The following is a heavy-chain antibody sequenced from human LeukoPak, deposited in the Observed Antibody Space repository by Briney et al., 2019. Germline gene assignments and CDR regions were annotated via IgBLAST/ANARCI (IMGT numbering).Heavy chain of an antibody. V-gene: IGHV3-49*03. D-gene: IGHD2-15*01. J-gene: IGHJ4*02. CDR3: ARGRYCSGGSCYGAR. CDR1: GFTFGDYA. CDR2: IRSKAYGGTT. Sequence: GGSLRLSCTAAGFTFGDYAMSWFRQAPGKGLEWVGFIRSKAYGGTTEYAASVKGRFTISRDDSKSIAYLQMNSLKTEDTAVYYCARGRYCSGGSCYGARWGQGTLVTVSS.